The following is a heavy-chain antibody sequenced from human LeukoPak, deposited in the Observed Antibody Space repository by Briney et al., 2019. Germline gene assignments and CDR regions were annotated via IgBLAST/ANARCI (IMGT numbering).Heavy chain of an antibody. CDR3: ARDMVVTPMGNAFDI. Sequence: GGSLRLSCAASGFTVSSNYMSWVRQAPGKGLEWVSVIYSGDHTYYADSVKGRFTISRDNSKNTLYLQMNSLRAEDTAVYYCARDMVVTPMGNAFDIWGRGTMVTVSS. CDR1: GFTVSSNY. V-gene: IGHV3-53*05. D-gene: IGHD2-21*02. J-gene: IGHJ3*02. CDR2: IYSGDHT.